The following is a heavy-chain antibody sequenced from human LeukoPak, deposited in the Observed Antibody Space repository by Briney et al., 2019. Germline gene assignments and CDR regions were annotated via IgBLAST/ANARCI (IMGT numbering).Heavy chain of an antibody. CDR1: NDSISTSAYY. D-gene: IGHD3-10*01. Sequence: PSETLSLTCTVSNDSISTSAYYWVWIRQPPGKGLEWIGTRYNGGSAYYTPSLKSRVTISVDTSKNQFSPKLSSVTAADTAVYYCARATEWFGELLGYYWGQGTLVTVSS. CDR2: RYNGGSA. CDR3: ARATEWFGELLGYY. V-gene: IGHV4-39*07. J-gene: IGHJ4*02.